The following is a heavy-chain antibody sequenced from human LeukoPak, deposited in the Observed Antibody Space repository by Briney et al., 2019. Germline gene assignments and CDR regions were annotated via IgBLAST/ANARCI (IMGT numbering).Heavy chain of an antibody. CDR2: IYSDNT. Sequence: GGCLRLSCTVSGFTVSSNSMSWVRQAPGKGLEWVSFIYSDNTHYSDSVKGRFTISRDNSKNTLYLQMNSLRAEDTAVYYCARRAGAYSHPYDYWGQGTLVTVSS. J-gene: IGHJ4*02. CDR3: ARRAGAYSHPYDY. D-gene: IGHD4/OR15-4a*01. CDR1: GFTVSSNS. V-gene: IGHV3-53*01.